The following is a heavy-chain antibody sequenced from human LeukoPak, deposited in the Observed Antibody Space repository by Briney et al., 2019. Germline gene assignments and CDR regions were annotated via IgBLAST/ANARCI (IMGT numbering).Heavy chain of an antibody. D-gene: IGHD3-22*01. CDR1: GFTFSSYA. CDR3: AKDPYYDSSGYYYVNTNYFDY. Sequence: PGGSLRLSCAASGFTFSSYAMSWVRQAPGKRLEWVSAISGSGGSTYYADSVKGRFTISRDNSKNTLYLQMNSLRAEDTAVYYCAKDPYYDSSGYYYVNTNYFDYWGQGTLVTVSS. J-gene: IGHJ4*02. V-gene: IGHV3-23*01. CDR2: ISGSGGST.